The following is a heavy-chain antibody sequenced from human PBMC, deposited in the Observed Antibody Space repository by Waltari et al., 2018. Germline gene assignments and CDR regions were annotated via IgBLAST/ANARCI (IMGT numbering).Heavy chain of an antibody. Sequence: QVQLQQWGAGLLKPSETLSLTCAVYGGSFSGYYWSWIRQPPGKGLEWIGEINHSGSTNYNPSLKSLVTISVDTSKNQFSLKLSSVTAADTAVYYCAGEGATYYDILTGNFDAFDIWGQGTMVTVSS. V-gene: IGHV4-34*01. J-gene: IGHJ3*02. CDR3: AGEGATYYDILTGNFDAFDI. CDR1: GGSFSGYY. CDR2: INHSGST. D-gene: IGHD3-9*01.